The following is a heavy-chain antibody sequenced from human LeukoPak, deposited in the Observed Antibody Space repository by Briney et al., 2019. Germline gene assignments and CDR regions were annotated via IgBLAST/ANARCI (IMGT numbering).Heavy chain of an antibody. Sequence: ASVRVSCKPSGYVFNSFGITWLRQAPGQGLEWMGWVSAYKGYTSHAQKFQDRVIMTTDTSTTTAYVELRNLKSDDTAVYYCAREAVSFVAVANDGYFDFWGQGSLVIVSS. CDR1: GYVFNSFG. CDR2: VSAYKGYT. J-gene: IGHJ4*02. V-gene: IGHV1-18*01. D-gene: IGHD6-19*01. CDR3: AREAVSFVAVANDGYFDF.